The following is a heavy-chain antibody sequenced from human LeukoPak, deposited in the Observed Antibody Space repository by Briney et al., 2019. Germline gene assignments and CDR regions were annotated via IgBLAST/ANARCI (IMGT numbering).Heavy chain of an antibody. CDR3: AREGERIAAAGDFDY. CDR2: ISYDGSNK. V-gene: IGHV3-30*04. D-gene: IGHD6-13*01. Sequence: GGSLRLSCAASGFTFSSYAMHWVRQAPGKGLEGVAVISYDGSNKYYADSVKGRFTISRDNSKNTLYLQMNSLRAEDTAVYYCAREGERIAAAGDFDYWGQGTLVTVSS. CDR1: GFTFSSYA. J-gene: IGHJ4*02.